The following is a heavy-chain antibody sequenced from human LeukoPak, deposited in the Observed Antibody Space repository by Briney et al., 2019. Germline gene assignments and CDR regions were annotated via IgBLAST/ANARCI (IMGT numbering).Heavy chain of an antibody. D-gene: IGHD5-12*01. CDR3: VRGDDYRFDY. V-gene: IGHV4-4*02. J-gene: IGHJ4*02. CDR2: INLSGTT. Sequence: SGTLSLTCAVSGDSISSAYWWSWVRQAPGKGLEWIGEINLSGTTRYNMSLKGRVTMSIDTPENQLFLQLTSVTAADTAVYYCVRGDDYRFDYWGQGALVTVSS. CDR1: GDSISSAYW.